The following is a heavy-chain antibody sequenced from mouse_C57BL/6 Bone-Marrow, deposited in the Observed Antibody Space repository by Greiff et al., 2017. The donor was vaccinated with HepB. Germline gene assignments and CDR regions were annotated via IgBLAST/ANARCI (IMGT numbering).Heavy chain of an antibody. J-gene: IGHJ4*01. V-gene: IGHV1-69*01. CDR1: GYTFTSYW. D-gene: IGHD1-1*02. CDR2: IDPSDSYT. CDR3: ARDWYPTRAMDY. Sequence: VQLQQPGAELVMPGASVKLSCKASGYTFTSYWMHWVKQRPGQGLEWIGEIDPSDSYTNYNQKFKVKSTLTVDKSSSTAYMQLSSLTSEDSAVYYCARDWYPTRAMDYWGQGTSVTVSS.